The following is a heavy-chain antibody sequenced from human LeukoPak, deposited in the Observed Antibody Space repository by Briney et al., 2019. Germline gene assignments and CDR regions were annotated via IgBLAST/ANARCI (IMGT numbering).Heavy chain of an antibody. Sequence: SETLSLTCAVYGGSFSGYYWSWIRQPPGKGLEWIGEINHSGSTNYNPSLKSRVTISVDTSKNQFSLKLSSVTAADTAVYYCASLGYDFWSGYVLDYWGQGTLVTVPS. J-gene: IGHJ4*02. CDR2: INHSGST. CDR1: GGSFSGYY. V-gene: IGHV4-34*01. CDR3: ASLGYDFWSGYVLDY. D-gene: IGHD3-3*01.